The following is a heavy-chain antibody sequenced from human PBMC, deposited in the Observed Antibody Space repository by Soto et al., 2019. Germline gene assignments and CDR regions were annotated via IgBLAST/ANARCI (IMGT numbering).Heavy chain of an antibody. CDR1: GFSFSDQY. Sequence: PGGSLRLSCAASGFSFSDQYMAWIRQAPGKGLEWIAYISSSSFTTYYADSVQGRFTVSRDNAQNSLYLQMNSLRPEDTALYDCATRAGSPNYFGPWGQGTLVTVSS. CDR3: ATRAGSPNYFGP. V-gene: IGHV3-11*01. J-gene: IGHJ5*02. D-gene: IGHD6-13*01. CDR2: ISSSSFTT.